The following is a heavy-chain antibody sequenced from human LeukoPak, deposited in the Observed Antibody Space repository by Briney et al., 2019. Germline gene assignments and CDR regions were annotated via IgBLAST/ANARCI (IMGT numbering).Heavy chain of an antibody. Sequence: SETLSLSCSVSGGSISNYYWSWTRQSPGKELEWIGYIYNGGSINYNPSLTSRVTISVDTSKNQFSLRLTSVTAADTAMYYCATNYNILAGYYMGLVYWGQGTLVTVSS. CDR2: IYNGGSI. CDR3: ATNYNILAGYYMGLVY. V-gene: IGHV4-59*01. D-gene: IGHD3-9*01. J-gene: IGHJ4*02. CDR1: GGSISNYY.